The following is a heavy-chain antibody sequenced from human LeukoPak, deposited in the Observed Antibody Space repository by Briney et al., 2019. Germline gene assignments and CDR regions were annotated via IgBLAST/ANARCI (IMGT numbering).Heavy chain of an antibody. CDR1: GGSVSSYY. D-gene: IGHD1-26*01. Sequence: SETLSLTCTVSGGSVSSYYWSWIRQPPGKGLEWIGYIYYSGSTNHNPSLKSRVTISVDTSKNQFSLKLSSVTAADTAVYYCASHSGSFDHFDCWGQGTLVTVSS. V-gene: IGHV4-59*08. CDR2: IYYSGST. CDR3: ASHSGSFDHFDC. J-gene: IGHJ4*02.